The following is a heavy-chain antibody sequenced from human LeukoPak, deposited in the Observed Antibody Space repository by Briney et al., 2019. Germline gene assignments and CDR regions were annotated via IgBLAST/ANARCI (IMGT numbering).Heavy chain of an antibody. CDR3: ARDRSSGWYKDY. D-gene: IGHD6-19*01. CDR1: GGSMSSFY. J-gene: IGHJ4*02. V-gene: IGHV4-59*01. Sequence: PSGTLSLTCTVSGGSMSSFYWGWIRQPPGKGLEWIGYIYYRGSTDYNPSLKSRVTISVDTSKNQFSLKLSSVTAADTAVYYCARDRSSGWYKDYWGQGTLVTVSS. CDR2: IYYRGST.